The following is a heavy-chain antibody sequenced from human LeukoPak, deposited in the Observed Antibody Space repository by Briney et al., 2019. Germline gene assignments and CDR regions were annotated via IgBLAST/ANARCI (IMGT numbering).Heavy chain of an antibody. D-gene: IGHD6-13*01. CDR3: ARPGAGNTVYGDAEYFQH. V-gene: IGHV4-39*01. Sequence: SETLSLTCTVSGGSISSSSYYWGWIRQPPGKGLEWIGSIYYSSSTYYNPSLKSRVTISVDTSKNQFSLKLSSVTAADTAVYYCARPGAGNTVYGDAEYFQHWGQGTLVTVSS. CDR1: GGSISSSSYY. CDR2: IYYSSST. J-gene: IGHJ1*01.